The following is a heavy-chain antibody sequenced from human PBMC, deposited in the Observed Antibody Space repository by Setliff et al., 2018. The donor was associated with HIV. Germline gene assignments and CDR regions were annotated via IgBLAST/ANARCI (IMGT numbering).Heavy chain of an antibody. CDR2: IYSTGDY. D-gene: IGHD3-16*02. CDR1: GDSISSYY. Sequence: SETLSLTCTVSGDSISSYYWSWIRQPPGKELEWIGYIYSTGDYNYNPSLKSRVTMAVDTSKNQFSLKLTSVTAADTAVYYCARYRRPPYYLDYWGQGTLVTVSS. V-gene: IGHV4-4*09. J-gene: IGHJ4*02. CDR3: ARYRRPPYYLDY.